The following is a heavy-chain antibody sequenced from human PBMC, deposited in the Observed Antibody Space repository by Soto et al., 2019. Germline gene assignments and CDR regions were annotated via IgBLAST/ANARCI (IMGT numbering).Heavy chain of an antibody. Sequence: QVQLVEAGGGVVQPGRSLRLSCAASGFPFSPYTMHWVRQAPGRGLEWVAVISYDGSDKYYADSVKGRITISRDNSKNTLYLQMNSLRAEVTAVYYCARGGGFCGGDCYKGGIDHWGQGTLVTVSS. V-gene: IGHV3-30-3*01. CDR1: GFPFSPYT. D-gene: IGHD2-21*02. CDR2: ISYDGSDK. J-gene: IGHJ4*02. CDR3: ARGGGFCGGDCYKGGIDH.